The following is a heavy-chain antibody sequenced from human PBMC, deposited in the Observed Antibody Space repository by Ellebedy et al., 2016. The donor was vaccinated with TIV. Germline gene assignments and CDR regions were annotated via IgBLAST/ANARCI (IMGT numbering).Heavy chain of an antibody. CDR2: IYSGGTT. J-gene: IGHJ6*02. D-gene: IGHD2-8*01. Sequence: GESLKISCAASEFTVSSNYMSWVRQAPGKGLEWVSVIYSGGTTHYADSVKGRFTISRDKSKNTMYLQMNSLRAEDTAVYYCARDLVYCTNGVCPPVGMDVWGQGTTVTVSS. CDR3: ARDLVYCTNGVCPPVGMDV. V-gene: IGHV3-66*01. CDR1: EFTVSSNY.